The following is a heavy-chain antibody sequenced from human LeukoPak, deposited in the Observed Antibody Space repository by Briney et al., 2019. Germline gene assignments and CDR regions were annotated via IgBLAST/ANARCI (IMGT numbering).Heavy chain of an antibody. D-gene: IGHD3-22*01. CDR3: ARATRGYYDSSGYYYAGTIDY. CDR1: GGSISSGGYS. CDR2: IYHSGST. J-gene: IGHJ4*02. Sequence: SETLSLTCAVSGGSISSGGYSWSWIRQPPGKGLEWIGYIYHSGSTYYNPSLKRRVTISVDRSKNQFSLKLSSVTAADTAVYYCARATRGYYDSSGYYYAGTIDYWGQGTLVTVSS. V-gene: IGHV4-30-2*01.